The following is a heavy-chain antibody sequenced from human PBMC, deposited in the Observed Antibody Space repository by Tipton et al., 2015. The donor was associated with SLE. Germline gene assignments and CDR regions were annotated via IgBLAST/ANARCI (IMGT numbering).Heavy chain of an antibody. CDR2: IYYSGST. Sequence: TLSLTCTVSGGSISSYYWSWIRQPPWKGLEWIGYIYYSGSTHYNPPLKSRVTISVDTSKNQFSLKLSSVTAADTAVYYCARGVGEQLERYWGQGTLVTVSS. CDR1: GGSISSYY. CDR3: ARGVGEQLERY. J-gene: IGHJ4*02. D-gene: IGHD6-6*01. V-gene: IGHV4-59*01.